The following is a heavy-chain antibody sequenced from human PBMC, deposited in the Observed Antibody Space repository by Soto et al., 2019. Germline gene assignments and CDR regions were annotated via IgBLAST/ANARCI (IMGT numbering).Heavy chain of an antibody. CDR1: GGSFIGYY. D-gene: IGHD3-10*01. Sequence: SETLSLTCAVYGGSFIGYYWSWILQPPGKGLEWIGEINHSGSTNYNPSLKSRVTISVDTSKNQFSLKLSSVTAADTAVYYCARARITMVRGVIISRLYYFDYWGQGTLVTVSS. CDR3: ARARITMVRGVIISRLYYFDY. CDR2: INHSGST. J-gene: IGHJ4*02. V-gene: IGHV4-34*01.